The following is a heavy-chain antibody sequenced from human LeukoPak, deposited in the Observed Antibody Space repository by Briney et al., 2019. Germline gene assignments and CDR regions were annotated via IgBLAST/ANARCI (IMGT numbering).Heavy chain of an antibody. CDR2: IRYDGGIK. CDR3: ARDSGSGWYEAHFDP. CDR1: RFTFNTYG. Sequence: GGSLRLSCAASRFTFNTYGMHWVRQAPGKGLEWVAFIRYDGGIKYYGDSVKGRFTISRDNSKNTLFLQMNSLRPEDTAVYYCARDSGSGWYEAHFDPWGQGILVTVSS. J-gene: IGHJ5*02. V-gene: IGHV3-30*02. D-gene: IGHD6-19*01.